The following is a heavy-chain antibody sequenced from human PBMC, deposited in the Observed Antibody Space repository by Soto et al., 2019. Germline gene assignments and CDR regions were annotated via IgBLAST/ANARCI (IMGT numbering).Heavy chain of an antibody. Sequence: ASVKASCKVSGYTLTELSMHWVRQAPGKGLEWMGGFDPEDGETIYAQKFQGRVTMTEDTSTDTAYMELSSLRSEDTAVYYCATIIRFTIFGVAPPDYWGQGTLVTVSS. D-gene: IGHD3-3*01. J-gene: IGHJ4*02. CDR3: ATIIRFTIFGVAPPDY. CDR1: GYTLTELS. CDR2: FDPEDGET. V-gene: IGHV1-24*01.